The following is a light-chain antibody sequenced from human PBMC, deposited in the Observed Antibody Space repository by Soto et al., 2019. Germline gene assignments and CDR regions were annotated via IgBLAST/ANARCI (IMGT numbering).Light chain of an antibody. V-gene: IGKV3-15*01. J-gene: IGKJ1*01. Sequence: EIVMTQSPATLSVSPGERATLSCRASQSVSNNLAWYQQKPGQAPRLLIYGASTRATGIPARFSGSGSGTEVTLTISSLQSEDFAVYYCQQYNNLRTFGQGTKVEVK. CDR1: QSVSNN. CDR3: QQYNNLRT. CDR2: GAS.